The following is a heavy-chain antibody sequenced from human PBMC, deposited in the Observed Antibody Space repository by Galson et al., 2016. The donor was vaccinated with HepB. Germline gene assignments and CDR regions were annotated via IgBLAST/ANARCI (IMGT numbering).Heavy chain of an antibody. Sequence: SLRLSCAASGFIFDDYAMHWVRQAPGKGLDWVSVITWDGGFTYYADSVQGRFTISRDNAKNMLYLQMSSLRADDTATYYCAKAVIGNGTNWFDPWGQGTLVTVSS. CDR2: ITWDGGFT. CDR1: GFIFDDYA. V-gene: IGHV3-43D*03. D-gene: IGHD2/OR15-2a*01. J-gene: IGHJ5*02. CDR3: AKAVIGNGTNWFDP.